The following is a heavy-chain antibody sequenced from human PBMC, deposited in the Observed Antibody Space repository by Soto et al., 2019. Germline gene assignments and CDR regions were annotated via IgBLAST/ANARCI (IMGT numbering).Heavy chain of an antibody. V-gene: IGHV3-30*18. CDR3: AKDRYDRKLGHFDY. J-gene: IGHJ4*02. Sequence: GGSLRLSCAASGFTFSSYGMHWVRQAPGKGLEWVAVISYDGSNKYYADSVKGRFTISRDNSKNTLYLQMNSLRAEDTAVYYCAKDRYDRKLGHFDYWGQGTPVTSPQ. D-gene: IGHD5-12*01. CDR1: GFTFSSYG. CDR2: ISYDGSNK.